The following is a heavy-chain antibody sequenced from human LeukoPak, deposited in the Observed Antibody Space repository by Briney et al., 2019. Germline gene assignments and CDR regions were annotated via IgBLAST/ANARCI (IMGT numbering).Heavy chain of an antibody. J-gene: IGHJ6*03. CDR1: GGPISSGGYS. V-gene: IGHV4-30-4*07. CDR2: IYYSGST. D-gene: IGHD3-10*01. Sequence: PSETLSLTCAVSGGPISSGGYSWSWIRQPPGKGLEWIGYIYYSGSTYYNPSLKSRVTISVDTSKNQFSLKLSSVTAADTAVYYCARQGPYYGSGSYYNYYYYYMDVWGKGTTVTISS. CDR3: ARQGPYYGSGSYYNYYYYYMDV.